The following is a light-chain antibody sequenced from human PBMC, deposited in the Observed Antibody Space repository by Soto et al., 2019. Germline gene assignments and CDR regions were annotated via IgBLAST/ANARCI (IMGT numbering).Light chain of an antibody. CDR3: CSFVGTDIV. CDR2: SVS. J-gene: IGLJ2*01. CDR1: SSDVGSFDY. Sequence: QSALIRPPSVSGSPGQSVTISCTGTSSDVGSFDYVSWSQQHPGTVPKSMIHSVSIRPSGVPDRLSGSKPGNAASMSISGLQAEDEGDYFCCSFVGTDIVFGGGTKLTVL. V-gene: IGLV2-11*01.